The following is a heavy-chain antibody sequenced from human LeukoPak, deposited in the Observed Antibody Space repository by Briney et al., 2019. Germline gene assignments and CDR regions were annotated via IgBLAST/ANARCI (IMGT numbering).Heavy chain of an antibody. D-gene: IGHD6-19*01. CDR2: ISSSGSTI. Sequence: KSGGSLRLSCAASGFTFSDYYMSWIRQAPGKGLEWVSYISSSGSTICYTDSVKGRFTISRDNAKNSLYLQMNSLRAEDTAVYYCARVGIAVAGAFDGFDIWGQGTMVTVSS. V-gene: IGHV3-11*01. CDR3: ARVGIAVAGAFDGFDI. J-gene: IGHJ3*02. CDR1: GFTFSDYY.